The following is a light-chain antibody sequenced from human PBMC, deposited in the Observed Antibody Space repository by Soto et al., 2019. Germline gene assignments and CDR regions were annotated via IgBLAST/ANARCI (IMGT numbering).Light chain of an antibody. CDR1: QSLTNSF. CDR2: DTS. V-gene: IGKV3-20*01. Sequence: EFVLTQSPGTLSLSPGERATLSCRASQSLTNSFMAWYQQKPGQAPRLLIYDTSSRASGIPDRFSGSGSGTDFTLTISRLEPEDFAVYYCQQYDSSPKTFGQGTKVDIK. J-gene: IGKJ1*01. CDR3: QQYDSSPKT.